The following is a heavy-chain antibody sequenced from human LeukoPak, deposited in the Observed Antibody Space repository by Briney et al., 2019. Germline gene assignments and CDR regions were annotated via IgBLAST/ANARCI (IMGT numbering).Heavy chain of an antibody. CDR2: ISSSGSTI. D-gene: IGHD1-14*01. CDR3: AMVSGWFDP. Sequence: PGGSLRLSCVASGFSFSSYEMNWVRQAPGKGLEWISHISSSGSTIYYADSVKGRFTISRDNAKNSLYLQMNSLRAEDTAVYYCAMVSGWFDPWGQGTLVTVSS. CDR1: GFSFSSYE. V-gene: IGHV3-48*03. J-gene: IGHJ5*02.